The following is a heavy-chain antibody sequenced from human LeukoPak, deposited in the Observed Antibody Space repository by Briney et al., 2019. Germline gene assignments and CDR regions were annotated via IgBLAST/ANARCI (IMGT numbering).Heavy chain of an antibody. D-gene: IGHD2-15*01. Sequence: PGGSLRLSCAASGFTFSSYAMTWVRQAPGKGLEWVSSISGGGDITYYADSVRGRFTISRDNSKNTLSVQMNNLRAEDTAVYYCSKQRSEVVVAATNYWGQGTLVTVSS. V-gene: IGHV3-23*01. J-gene: IGHJ4*02. CDR3: SKQRSEVVVAATNY. CDR1: GFTFSSYA. CDR2: ISGGGDIT.